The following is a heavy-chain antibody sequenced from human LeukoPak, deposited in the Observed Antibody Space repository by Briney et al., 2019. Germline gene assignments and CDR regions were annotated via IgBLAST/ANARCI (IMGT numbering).Heavy chain of an antibody. J-gene: IGHJ4*02. CDR3: AKDRGDGYNLDY. D-gene: IGHD5-24*01. V-gene: IGHV3-30*02. CDR2: IWYDGSNR. CDR1: GFTFSSYG. Sequence: GGSLRLSCAASGFTFSSYGMHWVRQAPGKGLEWVAVIWYDGSNRYHADSVKGRFTISRDNSKNTLYLQMNSLRAEDTAVYYCAKDRGDGYNLDYWGQGTLVTVSS.